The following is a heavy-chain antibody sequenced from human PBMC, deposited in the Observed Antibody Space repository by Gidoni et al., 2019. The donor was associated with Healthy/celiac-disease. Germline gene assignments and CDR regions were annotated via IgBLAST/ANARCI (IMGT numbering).Heavy chain of an antibody. D-gene: IGHD2-8*01. Sequence: QLQLVESGGGVVQPGRSLRLSCAASGFTFSSYAMHWVRQAPGKGLEWVAVISYDGSNKYYADSVKGRFTISRDNSKNTLYLQMNSLRAEDTAVYYCAGQIVLSGYWGQGTLVTVSS. V-gene: IGHV3-30*04. J-gene: IGHJ4*02. CDR3: AGQIVLSGY. CDR2: ISYDGSNK. CDR1: GFTFSSYA.